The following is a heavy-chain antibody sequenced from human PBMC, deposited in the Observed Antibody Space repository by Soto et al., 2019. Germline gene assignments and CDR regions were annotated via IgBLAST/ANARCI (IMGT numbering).Heavy chain of an antibody. D-gene: IGHD3-3*01. Sequence: SETLSLTCTVSGGSIGSSAFYWGWIRQPPGKGLEWIGSIYHSGTTYYNPSLTSRVSISVDTSKNQFSLKLSSVTAADTAVYYCTTGLTIFGVVISSGDYWGQGILVTGLL. J-gene: IGHJ4*02. CDR1: GGSIGSSAFY. V-gene: IGHV4-39*01. CDR3: TTGLTIFGVVISSGDY. CDR2: IYHSGTT.